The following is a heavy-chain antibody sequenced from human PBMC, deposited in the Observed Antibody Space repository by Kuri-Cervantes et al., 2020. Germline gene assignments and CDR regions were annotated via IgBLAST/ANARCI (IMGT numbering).Heavy chain of an antibody. J-gene: IGHJ6*02. CDR3: ARHFRYLYGMDV. V-gene: IGHV4-59*01. D-gene: IGHD3-3*02. CDR2: IYYSGST. Sequence: GSLRLSCTVSGGSISSYYWSWIRQPPGKGLEWIGYIYYSGSTNYNPSLKSRVTISVDTSKNQFSLKLSSVTAADTAVYYCARHFRYLYGMDVWGQGTTVTGYS. CDR1: GGSISSYY.